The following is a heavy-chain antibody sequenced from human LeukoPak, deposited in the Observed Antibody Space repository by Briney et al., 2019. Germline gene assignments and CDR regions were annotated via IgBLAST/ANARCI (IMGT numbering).Heavy chain of an antibody. CDR2: INPGGGNT. D-gene: IGHD5-24*01. Sequence: ASVKVSCKASGYTFTNYYIHWVRQAPGQGLEWMGLINPGGGNTNYAQNFQGRVTMTRDTSASTVYMELSSLRSEDTAIYYCARIRDGYNDAYDIWGQGTVVTVPS. CDR1: GYTFTNYY. CDR3: ARIRDGYNDAYDI. J-gene: IGHJ3*02. V-gene: IGHV1-46*01.